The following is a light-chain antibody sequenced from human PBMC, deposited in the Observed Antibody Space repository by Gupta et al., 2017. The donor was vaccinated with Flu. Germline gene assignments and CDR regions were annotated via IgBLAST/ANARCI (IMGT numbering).Light chain of an antibody. CDR3: QQYTRLWT. V-gene: IGKV1-5*03. CDR2: QAS. Sequence: VGDRVTITCRASQSISNCLAWYQQKPGQAPKVLVYQASNLESGVPSRFSGSGAGTEFTLTISSLQPDDFATYYCQQYTRLWTFGQGTKVEIK. J-gene: IGKJ1*01. CDR1: QSISNC.